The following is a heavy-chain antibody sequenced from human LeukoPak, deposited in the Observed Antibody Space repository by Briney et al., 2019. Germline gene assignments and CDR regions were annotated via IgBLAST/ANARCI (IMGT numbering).Heavy chain of an antibody. CDR1: GGFVSSNNYY. J-gene: IGHJ4*02. CDR2: IYYSGNT. V-gene: IGHV4-61*01. CDR3: ARGRSPWGGGSWYYFDH. Sequence: SETLSLTCTVSGGFVSSNNYYWSWIRQPPGKGLEWIGNIYYSGNTNYNPSLKGRVTTSVVTSKNQFSLRLTYVTPADTAVYYCARGRSPWGGGSWYYFDHWGQGALVTVSS. D-gene: IGHD2-15*01.